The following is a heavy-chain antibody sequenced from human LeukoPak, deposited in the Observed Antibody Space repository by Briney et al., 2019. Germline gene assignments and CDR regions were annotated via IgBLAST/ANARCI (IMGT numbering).Heavy chain of an antibody. J-gene: IGHJ6*02. CDR2: IWYDGSNK. Sequence: GRSLRLSCAASGFTFSSYGMHWVRQAPGKGLEWVAVIWYDGSNKYYADSVKGRFTISRDNSKNTLYLQMNSLRAEDTAVYYCARILGSCSGGSCYGYYYGMDVWGQGTTVTVSS. V-gene: IGHV3-33*01. D-gene: IGHD2-15*01. CDR3: ARILGSCSGGSCYGYYYGMDV. CDR1: GFTFSSYG.